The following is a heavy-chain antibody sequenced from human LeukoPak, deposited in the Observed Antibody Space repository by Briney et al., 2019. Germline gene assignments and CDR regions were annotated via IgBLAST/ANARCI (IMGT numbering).Heavy chain of an antibody. Sequence: PSETLPLTCTVSGDSISSYYWSWIRQPPGKGLEWIGYIYYSGSTNYNPSLKSRVTISVDTSKNQFSLKLSSVTAADTAVYYCARSGGFLGYMDVWGKGTTVTVSS. CDR2: IYYSGST. V-gene: IGHV4-59*01. CDR1: GDSISSYY. CDR3: ARSGGFLGYMDV. D-gene: IGHD3-16*01. J-gene: IGHJ6*03.